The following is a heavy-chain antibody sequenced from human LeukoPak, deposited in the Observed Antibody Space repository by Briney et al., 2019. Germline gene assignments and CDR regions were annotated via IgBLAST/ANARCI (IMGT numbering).Heavy chain of an antibody. CDR2: LYYSGST. J-gene: IGHJ6*02. CDR3: ASGVVVVAGYYGMDV. CDR1: GGSFSTNSNY. D-gene: IGHD2-15*01. V-gene: IGHV4-39*07. Sequence: PSETLSLTCTVSGGSFSTNSNYWGWIRQPPGKGLEWIGRLYYSGSTNYNPSLKSRVTISVDTSKNQFSLKLSSVTAADTAVYYCASGVVVVAGYYGMDVWGQGTTVTVSS.